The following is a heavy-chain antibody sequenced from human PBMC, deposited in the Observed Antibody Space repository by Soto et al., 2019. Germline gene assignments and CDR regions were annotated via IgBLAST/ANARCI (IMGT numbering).Heavy chain of an antibody. CDR1: GFTFTDYG. Sequence: QVHLVESGGGVVQPGRSLRLSCVTSGFTFTDYGFHWVRQAPGKGLEWVAVIWYDGSKKLYAVFVKGRFTISRDDSKNTLFLQMNSLRDEDTAVYYCARDLGSTNYYFDYWGLGTLLVVSS. J-gene: IGHJ4*02. D-gene: IGHD1-1*01. V-gene: IGHV3-33*01. CDR3: ARDLGSTNYYFDY. CDR2: IWYDGSKK.